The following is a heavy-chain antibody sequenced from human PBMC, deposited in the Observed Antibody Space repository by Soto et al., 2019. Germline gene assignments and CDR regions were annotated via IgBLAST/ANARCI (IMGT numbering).Heavy chain of an antibody. CDR2: IYYSGST. V-gene: IGHV4-39*02. CDR3: AREAGVGWGMIVVVHPLPAYFDC. Sequence: PSETLSLTCTVSGGSISSSSYYWGWIRQPPGKGLEWIGSIYYSGSTYYNPSLKSRVTISVDTSKNQFSLKLSSVTAADTAVYYCAREAGVGWGMIVVVHPLPAYFDCWGQGTLVTVSS. J-gene: IGHJ4*02. D-gene: IGHD3-22*01. CDR1: GGSISSSSYY.